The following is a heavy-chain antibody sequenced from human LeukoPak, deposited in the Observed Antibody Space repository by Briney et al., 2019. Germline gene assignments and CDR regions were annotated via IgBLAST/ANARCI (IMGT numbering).Heavy chain of an antibody. CDR1: GYTFTGYY. V-gene: IGHV1-2*02. CDR2: INPNSGGT. J-gene: IGHJ4*02. D-gene: IGHD5-12*01. CDR3: ARVGGYRGYEYFDY. Sequence: ASVKVSCKASGYTFTGYYMHWVRQAPGQGLEWMGWINPNSGGTNYAQKFQGRVTMTRDTSISTAYMELSRLRSDDTAVYYCARVGGYRGYEYFDYWGQGTLVTVSS.